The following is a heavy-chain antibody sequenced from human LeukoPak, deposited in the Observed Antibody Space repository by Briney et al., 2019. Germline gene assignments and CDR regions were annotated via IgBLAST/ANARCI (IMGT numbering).Heavy chain of an antibody. Sequence: PSETLSLTCTVSGGSISSSNYYWGWIRQPPGKGLEWIGSIYYSGNTYYNPSLRSRVTISVDTSKNQFSLKLSSVTAADTAVYYCASQGGYSYGYYYYMDVWGKGTTVTVSS. V-gene: IGHV4-39*01. CDR3: ASQGGYSYGYYYYMDV. D-gene: IGHD5-18*01. CDR2: IYYSGNT. CDR1: GGSISSSNYY. J-gene: IGHJ6*03.